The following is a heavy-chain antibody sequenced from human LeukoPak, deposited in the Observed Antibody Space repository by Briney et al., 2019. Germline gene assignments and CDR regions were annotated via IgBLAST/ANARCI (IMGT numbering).Heavy chain of an antibody. V-gene: IGHV4-34*01. D-gene: IGHD3-22*01. Sequence: SETLSLTCAVYGGSFSGYYWSWIRQPPGKGLEWIGEINHSGSTNYNSSLKSRVTISVDTSKNQFSLKLSSVTAADTAVYYCASSSSSTPFDYWGQGTLVTVSS. CDR1: GGSFSGYY. J-gene: IGHJ4*02. CDR2: INHSGST. CDR3: ASSSSSTPFDY.